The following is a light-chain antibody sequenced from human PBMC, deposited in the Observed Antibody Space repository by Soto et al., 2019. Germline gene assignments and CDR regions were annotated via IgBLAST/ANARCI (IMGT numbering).Light chain of an antibody. J-gene: IGLJ1*01. CDR3: CSYAGSYV. Sequence: QSLLTQPRPVSGSPGQSVTISCTGTSSDVGGYNYVSWYQQHPGKAPKLMIYDVSKLPSGVPDRFSGSKSGNTASLTISGLQAEDEADYYCCSYAGSYVFGTGTKVTVL. CDR2: DVS. V-gene: IGLV2-11*01. CDR1: SSDVGGYNY.